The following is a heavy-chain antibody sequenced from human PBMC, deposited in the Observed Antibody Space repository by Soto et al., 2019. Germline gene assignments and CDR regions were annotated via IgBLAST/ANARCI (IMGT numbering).Heavy chain of an antibody. CDR3: ARSRSIAARSFEY. D-gene: IGHD6-6*01. CDR1: GGSISSYY. CDR2: ISYSGST. V-gene: IGHV4-59*08. Sequence: PSETLSLTCTVSGGSISSYYWSWIRQPPGKGLEWIGYISYSGSTNYNPSLKSRVTISVDTSKNQFSLKLSSVTAADTAVYYCARSRSIAARSFEYWGQGSLVTVSS. J-gene: IGHJ4*02.